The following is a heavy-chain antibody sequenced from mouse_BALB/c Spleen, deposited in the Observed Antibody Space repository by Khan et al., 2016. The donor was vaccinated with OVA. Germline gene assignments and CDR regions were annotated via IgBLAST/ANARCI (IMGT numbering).Heavy chain of an antibody. J-gene: IGHJ2*01. CDR3: ARKARK. V-gene: IGHV14-3*02. CDR1: GLNIKDTY. Sequence: EVQLQESGAELVKSGATVKLSCTASGLNIKDTYMHWLEQWPEQGLEWIGRIDSSKGIYKYDPKFQGKATITADTSTNTAYLQLSSLTSEDTSVYYCARKARKWGQGTTLKGSS. CDR2: IDSSKGIY.